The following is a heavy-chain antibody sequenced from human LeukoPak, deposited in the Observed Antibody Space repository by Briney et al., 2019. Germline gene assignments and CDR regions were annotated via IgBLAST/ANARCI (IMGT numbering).Heavy chain of an antibody. D-gene: IGHD3-3*01. CDR1: GFTFSSYS. J-gene: IGHJ6*02. CDR3: ARHSSYDFWSGLPEVYYYGMDV. CDR2: ISSSSSTI. V-gene: IGHV3-48*02. Sequence: GGSLRLSCAASGFTFSSYSMNWVRQAPGKGLEWVSYISSSSSTIYYADSLKGRFTISRDNAKNSLYLQMNSLRDEDTAVYYCARHSSYDFWSGLPEVYYYGMDVWGQGTTVTVSS.